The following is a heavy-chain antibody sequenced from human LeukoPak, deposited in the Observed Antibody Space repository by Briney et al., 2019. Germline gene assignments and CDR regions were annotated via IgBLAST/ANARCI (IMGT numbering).Heavy chain of an antibody. CDR1: GGSISSYY. Sequence: SETLSLTCTVSGGSISSYYWSWIRQPAGKGLEWIGRLYTSGSTNYNPSLKSRVTMSEDTSKNQLSLKLRSVTAADTAVYYCARDRDYYDSSGYWTPLDYWGQGTLVTVSS. D-gene: IGHD3-22*01. CDR2: LYTSGST. V-gene: IGHV4-4*07. J-gene: IGHJ4*02. CDR3: ARDRDYYDSSGYWTPLDY.